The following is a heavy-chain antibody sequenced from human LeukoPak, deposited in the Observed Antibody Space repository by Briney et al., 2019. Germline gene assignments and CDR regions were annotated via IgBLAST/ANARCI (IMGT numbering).Heavy chain of an antibody. D-gene: IGHD3-10*01. Sequence: ASVKVPCKASGYTFTSYYMHWVRQAPGQGLEWMGIINPSGGSTSYAQKFQGRVTMTRDTSTSTVYMELSSLRSEDTAVYYCARAESVLWFGELMALSYAFGIWGQGTMVTVSS. CDR2: INPSGGST. CDR3: ARAESVLWFGELMALSYAFGI. V-gene: IGHV1-46*01. CDR1: GYTFTSYY. J-gene: IGHJ3*02.